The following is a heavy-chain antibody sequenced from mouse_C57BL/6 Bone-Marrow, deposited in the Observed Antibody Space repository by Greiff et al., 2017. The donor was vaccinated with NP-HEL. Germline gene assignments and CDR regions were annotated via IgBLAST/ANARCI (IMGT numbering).Heavy chain of an antibody. CDR2: ISSGGSYT. CDR3: ADWFAY. J-gene: IGHJ3*01. CDR1: GFTFSSYG. Sequence: EVQVVESGGDLVKPGGSLKLSCAASGFTFSSYGMSWVRQTPDKRLEWVATISSGGSYTYYPDSVKGRVTISRDNAKNTLYLQMSSLKSEDTAMYYCADWFAYWGQGTLVTVSA. V-gene: IGHV5-6*01.